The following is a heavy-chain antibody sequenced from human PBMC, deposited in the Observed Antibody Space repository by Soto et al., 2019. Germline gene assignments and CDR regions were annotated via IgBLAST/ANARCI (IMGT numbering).Heavy chain of an antibody. D-gene: IGHD3-3*01. V-gene: IGHV1-2*02. J-gene: IGHJ3*02. CDR3: ARGGGVGVAGSAAFDM. CDR2: FNPATGAA. Sequence: QLHLVQSGAVVKKPGASVTVSCSASGYPVTAYYMHWVRQAPGRGLEWMGGFNPATGAAKYTQTFQGRVTMPRDTSTSTVFMELSGLTSADPAVFYCARGGGVGVAGSAAFDMWGQGTLVTVSS. CDR1: GYPVTAYY.